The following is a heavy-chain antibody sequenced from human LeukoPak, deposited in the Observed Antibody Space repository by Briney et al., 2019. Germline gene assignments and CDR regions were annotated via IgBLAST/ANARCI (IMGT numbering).Heavy chain of an antibody. D-gene: IGHD3-10*01. V-gene: IGHV5-51*01. CDR1: GYSFTSYW. CDR3: ARREYYGSGSYYIDY. Sequence: GESLKISCKGSGYSFTSYWIGWVRQMPGKGLEWTGIIYPGDSDTRYSPSFQGQVTISADKSISTAYLQWSSLKASDTAMYYCARREYYGSGSYYIDYWGQGTLVTVSS. J-gene: IGHJ4*02. CDR2: IYPGDSDT.